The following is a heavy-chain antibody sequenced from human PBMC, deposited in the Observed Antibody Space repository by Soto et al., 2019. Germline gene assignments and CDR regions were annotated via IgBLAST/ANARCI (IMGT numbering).Heavy chain of an antibody. CDR3: ATDVRWLQLRGFDY. CDR1: GYTLTELS. J-gene: IGHJ4*02. V-gene: IGHV1-24*01. CDR2: FDPEDGET. Sequence: ASVKVSCKVSGYTLTELSMHWVRQAPGKGLEWMGGFDPEDGETIYAQKFQGRVTMTEDTSTDTAYMGLSSLRSEDTAVYYCATDVRWLQLRGFDYWGQGTLVTVSS. D-gene: IGHD5-12*01.